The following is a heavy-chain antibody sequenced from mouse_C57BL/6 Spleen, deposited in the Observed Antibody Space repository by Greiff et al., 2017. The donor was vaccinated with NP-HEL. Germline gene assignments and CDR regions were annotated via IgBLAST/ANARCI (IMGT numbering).Heavy chain of an antibody. CDR3: VRARDYGRSYGDSDV. CDR2: IYPGDGDT. J-gene: IGHJ1*03. Sequence: QVQLQQSGPELVKPGASVKISCKASGYAFSSSWMNWVKQRPGKGLEWIGRIYPGDGDTNYNGKFKGKATLTADKSSSTAYMQLSSLTSEDSAVSFCVRARDYGRSYGDSDVWGTGTTRTVSP. D-gene: IGHD1-1*01. V-gene: IGHV1-82*01. CDR1: GYAFSSSW.